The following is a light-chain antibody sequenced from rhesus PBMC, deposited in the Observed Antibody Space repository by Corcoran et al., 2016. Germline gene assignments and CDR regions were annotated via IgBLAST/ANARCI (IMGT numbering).Light chain of an antibody. CDR1: SNDVGGYDY. Sequence: QAALTQPPSVSGSPGQSVTISCTGTSNDVGGYDYVSWYQQHPGTAPKLMIYEVSKRPSGASDRFSGSKSGNTASLTISGLQAEDEADYYCSSYAGSNTFIFGAGTRLTVL. J-gene: IGLJ1*01. CDR2: EVS. V-gene: IGLV2-23*01. CDR3: SSYAGSNTFI.